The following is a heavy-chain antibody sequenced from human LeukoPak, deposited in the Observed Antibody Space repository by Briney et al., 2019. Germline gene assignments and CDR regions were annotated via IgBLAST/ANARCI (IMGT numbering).Heavy chain of an antibody. J-gene: IGHJ6*03. Sequence: SETLSLTCAVYGGSFSGYYWSWIRQPPGKGLEWIGEINHSGSINYNPSLKSRVTISVDTSKNQFSLTLSSVTAADTAVYYCARDGRYYYMDVWGKGTTVTVSS. D-gene: IGHD3/OR15-3a*01. CDR1: GGSFSGYY. CDR3: ARDGRYYYMDV. CDR2: INHSGSI. V-gene: IGHV4-34*01.